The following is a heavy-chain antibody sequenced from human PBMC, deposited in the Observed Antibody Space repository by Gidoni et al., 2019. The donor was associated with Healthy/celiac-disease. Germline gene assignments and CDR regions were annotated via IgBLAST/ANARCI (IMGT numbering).Heavy chain of an antibody. CDR2: IWYDGSKK. Sequence: QVQLVESGGGVVQPGRSLRLSCAASGFTFSSYGMHWVRQAPGKGLEWVAVIWYDGSKKYYADSVKGRFTISRDNSKNTLYLQMNSLRAEDTAVYYCARDRQQLVPFMDYYYYGMDVWGQGTTVTVSS. CDR3: ARDRQQLVPFMDYYYYGMDV. J-gene: IGHJ6*02. D-gene: IGHD6-13*01. CDR1: GFTFSSYG. V-gene: IGHV3-33*01.